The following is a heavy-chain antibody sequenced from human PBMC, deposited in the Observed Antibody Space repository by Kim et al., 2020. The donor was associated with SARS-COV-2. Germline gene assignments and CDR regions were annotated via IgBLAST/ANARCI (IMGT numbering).Heavy chain of an antibody. V-gene: IGHV4-31*03. CDR3: ATLGKRYGNSIDF. Sequence: TLSLTCTVSGASIANSGNYWTWIRQQPGKGLECVGYIFYTGTTYYNPALKSRITMSVDTSKNQFSLKLNSVTAADTAVYFCATLGKRYGNSIDFWGQGTLVTVSS. CDR1: GASIANSGNY. D-gene: IGHD2-15*01. CDR2: IFYTGTT. J-gene: IGHJ4*02.